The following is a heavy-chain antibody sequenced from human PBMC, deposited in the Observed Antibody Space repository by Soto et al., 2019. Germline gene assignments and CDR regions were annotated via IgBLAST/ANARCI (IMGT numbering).Heavy chain of an antibody. CDR1: GYTFTSYY. V-gene: IGHV1-46*01. D-gene: IGHD3-16*01. CDR2: INPSGGST. CDR3: ARAGASRDGYKRGSSAYFDY. J-gene: IGHJ4*02. Sequence: ASVKVSCKASGYTFTSYYMHWVRQAPGQGLEWMGIINPSGGSTSYAQKFQGRVTMTRDTSTNTVYMELSSLRSEDTAVYYCARAGASRDGYKRGSSAYFDYWGQGTLVTVSS.